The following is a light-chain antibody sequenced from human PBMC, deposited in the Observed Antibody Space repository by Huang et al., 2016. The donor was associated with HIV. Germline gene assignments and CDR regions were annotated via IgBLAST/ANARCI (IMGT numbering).Light chain of an antibody. J-gene: IGKJ2*01. CDR2: DAS. CDR1: QSISTY. Sequence: DIQMTQSPSSLSASIGDRVTITCRASQSISTYLNWYQQRPGKAPNLLIDDASSVQSGVPSRFSGSGSGTDFTLTISSLQPDDSASYYCQQSYNTPLTFGQGTKLEIK. V-gene: IGKV1-39*01. CDR3: QQSYNTPLT.